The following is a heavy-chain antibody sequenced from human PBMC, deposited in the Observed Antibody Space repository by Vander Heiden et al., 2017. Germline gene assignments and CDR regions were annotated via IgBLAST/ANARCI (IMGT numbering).Heavy chain of an antibody. V-gene: IGHV3-23*01. D-gene: IGHD1-26*01. CDR2: ISGGGSST. Sequence: EVQLLESGGGLVQPGGSLRLSCAAPGFTFGSYAMSWVRQAPGKGLEWVSAISGGGSSTYYADSVKGRFTISRDNSKNTLYLQMNGLRVEDAAVYYCAKAIVGATFSSDYWGQGTLVTVSS. CDR1: GFTFGSYA. CDR3: AKAIVGATFSSDY. J-gene: IGHJ4*02.